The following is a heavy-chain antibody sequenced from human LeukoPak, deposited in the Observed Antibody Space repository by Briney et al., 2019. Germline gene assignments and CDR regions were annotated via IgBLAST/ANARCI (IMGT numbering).Heavy chain of an antibody. CDR1: GRSISSSSYY. V-gene: IGHV4-39*01. J-gene: IGHJ3*02. CDR3: ARPDSSGWYYAFDI. D-gene: IGHD6-19*01. Sequence: KASETLSLPCTVSGRSISSSSYYWGWIRQPPGKGLVWIGSIYYSRSTYYNPSLKSRVTISVDTSMNQFSLKLSSVTAADSAVYYCARPDSSGWYYAFDIWGQGTMVTVSS. CDR2: IYYSRST.